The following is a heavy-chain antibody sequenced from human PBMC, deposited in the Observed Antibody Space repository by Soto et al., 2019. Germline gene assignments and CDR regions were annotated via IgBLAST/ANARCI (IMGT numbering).Heavy chain of an antibody. CDR3: ARALGLYGSSQGAYYYYYMDV. V-gene: IGHV4-34*01. D-gene: IGHD6-6*01. Sequence: QVQLQQWGAGLLKASETLSLTCAVYDGSLSGYFWSWIRQPPGKGLEWIGEINPSGSTNYSPSLKSRVTISGDTSKNQFSLKLRSVTAADTAVYYCARALGLYGSSQGAYYYYYMDVWAKGPRSPSP. J-gene: IGHJ6*03. CDR2: INPSGST. CDR1: DGSLSGYF.